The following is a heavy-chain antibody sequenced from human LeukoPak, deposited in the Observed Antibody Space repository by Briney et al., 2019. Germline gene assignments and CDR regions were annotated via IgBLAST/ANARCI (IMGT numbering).Heavy chain of an antibody. CDR3: AHSRNIYAAMVP. V-gene: IGHV3-23*01. J-gene: IGHJ5*02. D-gene: IGHD5-18*01. CDR2: INSGGGT. Sequence: GGSLRLSCAASGFTFSSSWMHWVRQGPGKGLEWVSAINSGGGTYYADSVKGRFTISRDNSKNTLYLQMNSLRAEDTAVYYCAHSRNIYAAMVPRGQGTLVTVSS. CDR1: GFTFSSSW.